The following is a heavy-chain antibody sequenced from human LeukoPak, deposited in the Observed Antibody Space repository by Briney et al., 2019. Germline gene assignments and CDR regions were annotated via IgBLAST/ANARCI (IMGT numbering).Heavy chain of an antibody. CDR2: IYYSGST. J-gene: IGHJ4*02. D-gene: IGHD2-15*01. Sequence: SETLSLTCAVSGGSISSYYWSWIRQPPGKGLEWIGYIYYSGSTNYNPSLKSRVTISVDTSKNQFSLKLSSVTAADTAVYYCARGIPLVVAATPYFDYWGQGTLVTVSS. CDR3: ARGIPLVVAATPYFDY. CDR1: GGSISSYY. V-gene: IGHV4-59*01.